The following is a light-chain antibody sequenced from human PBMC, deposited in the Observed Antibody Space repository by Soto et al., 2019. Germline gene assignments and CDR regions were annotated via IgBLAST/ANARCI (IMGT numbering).Light chain of an antibody. Sequence: EIVLTQSPGTLSLSPGERATLSCRASQSVSNNYLAWYQQKPGQAPMLLIYGASNRATGIPARFSGSGSGADFTLTISRLEPEDFAVYYCQQYGSSPPRTFGQGTKVDI. J-gene: IGKJ1*01. CDR2: GAS. CDR3: QQYGSSPPRT. V-gene: IGKV3-20*01. CDR1: QSVSNNY.